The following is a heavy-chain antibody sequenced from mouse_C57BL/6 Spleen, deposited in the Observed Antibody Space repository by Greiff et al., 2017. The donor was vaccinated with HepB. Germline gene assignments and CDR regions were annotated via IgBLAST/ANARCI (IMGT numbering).Heavy chain of an antibody. CDR1: GYTFTSYG. CDR2: IYPRSGNT. Sequence: QVQLQQSGAELARPGASVKLSCKASGYTFTSYGISWVKQRTGQGLEWIGEIYPRSGNTYYNEKFKGKATLTADKSSSTAYMELRSLTSEDSAVYFCASKRVNSYAMDYWGQGTSVTVSS. J-gene: IGHJ4*01. V-gene: IGHV1-81*01. CDR3: ASKRVNSYAMDY. D-gene: IGHD2-5*01.